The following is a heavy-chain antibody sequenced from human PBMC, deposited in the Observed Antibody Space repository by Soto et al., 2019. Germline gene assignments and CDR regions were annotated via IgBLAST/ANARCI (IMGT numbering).Heavy chain of an antibody. V-gene: IGHV1-69*06. CDR1: GGTFSSYA. CDR2: IIPIFGTA. D-gene: IGHD3-3*01. CDR3: ARVNYDFWSGYPRAYYGMDV. J-gene: IGHJ6*02. Sequence: SVKVSCKVSGGTFSSYAISWVRQAPGQGLEWMGGIIPIFGTANYAQKFQGRVTITADKSTSTAYMELSSLRSEDTAVYYCARVNYDFWSGYPRAYYGMDVWGQGTTVTVSS.